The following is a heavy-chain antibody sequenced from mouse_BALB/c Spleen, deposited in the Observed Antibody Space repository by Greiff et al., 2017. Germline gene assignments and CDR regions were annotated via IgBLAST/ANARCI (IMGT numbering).Heavy chain of an antibody. J-gene: IGHJ3*01. V-gene: IGHV3-6*02. CDR2: ISYDGSN. D-gene: IGHD1-1*01. CDR1: GYSITSGYY. Sequence: EVQLVESGPGLVKPSQSLSLTCSVTGYSITSGYYWNWIRQFPGNKLEWMGYISYDGSNNYNPSLKNRISITRDTSKNQFFLKLNSVTTEDTATYYCARRLTGAWFAYWGQGTLVTVSA. CDR3: ARRLTGAWFAY.